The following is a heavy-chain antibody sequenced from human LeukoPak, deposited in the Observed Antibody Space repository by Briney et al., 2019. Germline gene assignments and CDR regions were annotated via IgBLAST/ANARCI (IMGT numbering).Heavy chain of an antibody. CDR3: ARVSGGYGSAQLDY. J-gene: IGHJ4*02. V-gene: IGHV4-30-2*01. Sequence: SETLSLTCAVSGGSISSGGYSWSWIRQPPGKGLEWIVYIYHSGSTYYNPSLKSRVTISVDRSKNQFSLKLSSVTAADTAVYYCARVSGGYGSAQLDYWGQGTLVTVSS. CDR2: IYHSGST. D-gene: IGHD3-10*01. CDR1: GGSISSGGYS.